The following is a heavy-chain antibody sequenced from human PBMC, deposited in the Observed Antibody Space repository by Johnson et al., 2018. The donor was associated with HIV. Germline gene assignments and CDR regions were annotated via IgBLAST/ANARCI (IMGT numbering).Heavy chain of an antibody. CDR2: IRYDGSDK. CDR1: GFTFSSYG. J-gene: IGHJ3*02. V-gene: IGHV3-30*02. CDR3: AKVHIAARWSDAFDI. Sequence: QVHLVESVGGVVQPGGSLRLSCAASGFTFSSYGMHWVRQAPGKGLEWVAFIRYDGSDKYYADSVKGRFTISRHSSKNTLYLQMNSLRAEDMAVYFCAKVHIAARWSDAFDIWGQGTMVTVSS. D-gene: IGHD6-6*01.